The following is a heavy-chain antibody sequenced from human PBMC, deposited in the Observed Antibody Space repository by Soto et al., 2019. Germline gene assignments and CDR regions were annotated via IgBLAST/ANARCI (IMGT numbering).Heavy chain of an antibody. J-gene: IGHJ3*02. D-gene: IGHD6-13*01. Sequence: GGSLRLSCAASGFTFSSYAMSWVRQAPGKGREWVSAISGSGGSTYYADSVKGRFTISRDNSKNTLYLQMNSLRAEDTAVYYCATQLVLLQYHAFDIWGQGTMVTVSS. V-gene: IGHV3-23*01. CDR3: ATQLVLLQYHAFDI. CDR2: ISGSGGST. CDR1: GFTFSSYA.